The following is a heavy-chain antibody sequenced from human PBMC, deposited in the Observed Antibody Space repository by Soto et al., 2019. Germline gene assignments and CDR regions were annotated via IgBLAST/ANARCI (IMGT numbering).Heavy chain of an antibody. Sequence: QVQLVESGGGLVKPGGSLRLSCAASGFTFSDDYMSWIRQAPGKGLEWVSYIRSSSHTKYADSVKGRFTISRDNAKNSLYLQMNSLRAEDTAVYYCARDAASGLGGMDVWGQGTTVTVSS. CDR3: ARDAASGLGGMDV. CDR1: GFTFSDDY. CDR2: IRSSSHT. V-gene: IGHV3-11*06. J-gene: IGHJ6*02. D-gene: IGHD3-10*01.